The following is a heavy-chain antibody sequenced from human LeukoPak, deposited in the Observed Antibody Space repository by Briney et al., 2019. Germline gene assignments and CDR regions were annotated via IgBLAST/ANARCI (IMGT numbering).Heavy chain of an antibody. J-gene: IGHJ2*01. CDR1: GGSISSYY. CDR3: ARTPLGYDSSGYYYGRYWYFDL. V-gene: IGHV4-34*01. D-gene: IGHD3-22*01. CDR2: INHSGST. Sequence: NPSETLSLTCTVSGGSISSYYWSWIRQPPGKGLEWIGEINHSGSTNYNPSLKSRVTISVDTSKNQFSLKLSSVTAADTAVYYCARTPLGYDSSGYYYGRYWYFDLWGRGTLVTVSS.